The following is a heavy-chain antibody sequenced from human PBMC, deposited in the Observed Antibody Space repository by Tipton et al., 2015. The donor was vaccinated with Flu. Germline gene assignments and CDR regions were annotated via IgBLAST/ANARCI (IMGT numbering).Heavy chain of an antibody. D-gene: IGHD2-8*02. CDR1: GDTISTYY. CDR3: TRSSPGFDP. Sequence: TLSLTCTVSGDTISTYYWSWIRQPPGKGLEWLGYIFYTGSTNYNPLFKSRIPISVDTSKNQLSLRLASMTAADTAMYYCTRSSPGFDPWGQGTLVTVSS. V-gene: IGHV4-59*08. CDR2: IFYTGST. J-gene: IGHJ5*02.